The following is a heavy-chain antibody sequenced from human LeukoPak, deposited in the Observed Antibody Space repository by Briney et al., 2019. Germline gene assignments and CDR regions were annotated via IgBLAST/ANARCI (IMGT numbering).Heavy chain of an antibody. CDR2: ISSSSSTI. J-gene: IGHJ4*02. Sequence: GGSLRLSCAASGFTFSSYSMNWVRQAPGKGLEWVSYISSSSSTIYYADSVKGRFTISRDNAKNSLYLQMNSLRAEDTALYYCAKGGYSYGKYYFDYWGQGTLVTVSS. D-gene: IGHD5-18*01. V-gene: IGHV3-48*01. CDR3: AKGGYSYGKYYFDY. CDR1: GFTFSSYS.